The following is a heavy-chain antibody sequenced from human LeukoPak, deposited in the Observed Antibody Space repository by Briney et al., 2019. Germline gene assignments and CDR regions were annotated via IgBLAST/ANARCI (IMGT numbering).Heavy chain of an antibody. CDR1: GITFGNNW. CDR3: ARDVPHNWFDT. CDR2: INSDGGGA. V-gene: IGHV3-74*01. Sequence: GGSLRLSCAASGITFGNNWMHWVRQAPGKGLVWISRINSDGGGAIYADSVKGRFTVSRDNAKNTLYLQMNSLRAEDTAVYYCARDVPHNWFDTWGQGTLGTVSS. J-gene: IGHJ5*02.